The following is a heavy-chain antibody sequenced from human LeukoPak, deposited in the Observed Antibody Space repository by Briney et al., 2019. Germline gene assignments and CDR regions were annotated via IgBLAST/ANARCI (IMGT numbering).Heavy chain of an antibody. CDR2: ISGRGGGT. CDR1: GFTFSSLA. J-gene: IGHJ4*02. Sequence: GGSLRLSCAASGFTFSSLAMSWVRQAPGKGLEWGSPISGRGGGTYSAVSVNGRFTISRDNSKNTLYLQMNSLRAEVTAVYYCAKRLAHTGFDYWGQGTLVTVSS. V-gene: IGHV3-23*01. D-gene: IGHD2-21*01. CDR3: AKRLAHTGFDY.